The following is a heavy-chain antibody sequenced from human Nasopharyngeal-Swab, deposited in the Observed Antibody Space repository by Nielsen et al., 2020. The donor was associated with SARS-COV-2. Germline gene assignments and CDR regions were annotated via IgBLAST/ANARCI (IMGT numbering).Heavy chain of an antibody. V-gene: IGHV3-9*01. CDR1: GFTFDVYA. J-gene: IGHJ4*02. CDR3: AKLADYYDSSGQFDY. CDR2: ISWNSGSI. D-gene: IGHD3-22*01. Sequence: SLKISCAVSGFTFDVYAMHWVRQAPGKGLEWVSGISWNSGSIGYADSVKGRFTISRDNAKNSLYLQMNSLRAEDTALYYCAKLADYYDSSGQFDYWGQGTLVTVSS.